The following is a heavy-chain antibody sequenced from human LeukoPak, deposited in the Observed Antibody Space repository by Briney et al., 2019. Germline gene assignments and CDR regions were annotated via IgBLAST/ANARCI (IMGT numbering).Heavy chain of an antibody. Sequence: GGSLRLSCAASGFTFSSYWMSWVRQAPGKGLEWVSYISSSGSTIYYADSVKGRFTISRDNAKNSLYLQMNSLRAEDTAVYYCARDSPQRTYVDYWGQGTLVTVSS. CDR2: ISSSGSTI. CDR3: ARDSPQRTYVDY. CDR1: GFTFSSYW. J-gene: IGHJ4*02. D-gene: IGHD2-21*01. V-gene: IGHV3-48*04.